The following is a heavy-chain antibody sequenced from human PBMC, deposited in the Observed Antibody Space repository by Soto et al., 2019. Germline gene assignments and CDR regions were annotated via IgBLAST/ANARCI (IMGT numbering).Heavy chain of an antibody. CDR3: AYSSTPFDY. J-gene: IGHJ4*02. CDR2: ISGSGGST. CDR1: GFTISSYA. V-gene: IGHV3-23*01. D-gene: IGHD6-13*01. Sequence: EVQLLESGGGLVQPGGSLRLSCAASGFTISSYAMSWVRQAPGQGLEWVSAISGSGGSTYYADSVKGRVTISRDNSKNTLYLQMNSLRAEDTAVYYCAYSSTPFDYWGQGTLVTVSS.